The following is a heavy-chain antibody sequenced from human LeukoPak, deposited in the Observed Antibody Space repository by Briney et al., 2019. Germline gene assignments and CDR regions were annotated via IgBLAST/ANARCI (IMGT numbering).Heavy chain of an antibody. CDR2: IYSGGST. CDR1: GFTASSNY. J-gene: IGHJ4*02. Sequence: PGGSLRLSCAASGFTASSNYMNWVRQAPGKGLEWVSLIYSGGSTHYADSVKGRFTISRDNSKNTRYLQMNTLRAEHTALYYCARGGDSSYYGDYWGQGTLVTVSS. V-gene: IGHV3-66*01. CDR3: ARGGDSSYYGDY. D-gene: IGHD3-22*01.